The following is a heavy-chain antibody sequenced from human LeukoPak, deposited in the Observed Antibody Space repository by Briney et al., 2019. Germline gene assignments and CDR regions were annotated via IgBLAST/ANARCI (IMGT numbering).Heavy chain of an antibody. J-gene: IGHJ4*02. CDR3: AKDGRVVAVQAAHLN. CDR1: GFTFSSYA. Sequence: GGSLRLSCAASGFTFSSYAMSWVRQAPGKGLEWVSTISDSGRSTYYADSVKGRFTISRDNSKNTLDLQMNSLRAEDTAVYCCAKDGRVVAVQAAHLNWGQGTLVTVAS. D-gene: IGHD2-2*01. CDR2: ISDSGRST. V-gene: IGHV3-23*01.